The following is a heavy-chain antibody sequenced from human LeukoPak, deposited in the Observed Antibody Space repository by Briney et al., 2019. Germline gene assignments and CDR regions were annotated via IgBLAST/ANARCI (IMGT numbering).Heavy chain of an antibody. D-gene: IGHD2-15*01. CDR1: GFTFSSYW. Sequence: GGSLRLSCAASGFTFSSYWMSWVRQAPGKGLEWVANIKQDGSENYYVDSVKGRFTISRDNAKNSLYLQMNSLRAEDTAVYYCVNLNGAVVDYWGQGTLVTVSS. V-gene: IGHV3-7*03. CDR2: IKQDGSEN. CDR3: VNLNGAVVDY. J-gene: IGHJ4*02.